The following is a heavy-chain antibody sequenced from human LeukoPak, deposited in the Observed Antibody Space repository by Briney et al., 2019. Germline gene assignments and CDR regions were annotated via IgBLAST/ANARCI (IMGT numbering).Heavy chain of an antibody. CDR2: ISSNGGST. V-gene: IGHV3-64*01. J-gene: IGHJ2*01. D-gene: IGHD6-19*01. CDR1: GFTFSSYA. Sequence: GGSLRLSCAASGFTFSSYAMHWVRQAPGKGLEYVSAISSNGGSTYYANSVKGRFTISRDNSKNTLYLQMGSLRAEDMAVYYCARDQGQWPAGYWYFDLWGRGTLVTVSS. CDR3: ARDQGQWPAGYWYFDL.